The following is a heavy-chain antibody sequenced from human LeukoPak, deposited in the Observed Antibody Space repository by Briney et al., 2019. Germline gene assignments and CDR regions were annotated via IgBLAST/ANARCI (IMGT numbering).Heavy chain of an antibody. J-gene: IGHJ3*02. D-gene: IGHD2-15*01. CDR2: ISGSGGST. CDR1: GFTFSSYA. V-gene: IGHV3-23*01. CDR3: AKETRRCSGGSCYVLPGGIDAFDI. Sequence: GGSLRLSCAASGFTFSSYAMGWVRQAPGKGLEWVSAISGSGGSTYYADSVKGRFTISRDNSKNTLYLQMNSLRAEDTAVYYCAKETRRCSGGSCYVLPGGIDAFDIWGQGTMVTVSS.